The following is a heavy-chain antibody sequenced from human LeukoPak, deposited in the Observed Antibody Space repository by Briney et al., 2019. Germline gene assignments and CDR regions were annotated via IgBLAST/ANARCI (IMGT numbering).Heavy chain of an antibody. V-gene: IGHV3-21*01. J-gene: IGHJ5*02. CDR1: XXTFXSYS. CDR3: ARVLAAAGSGNWFDP. CDR2: ISSSSSYI. D-gene: IGHD6-13*01. Sequence: GGSXXXXXXXXXXTFXSYSMNWVRQAPGKGLEWVSSISSSSSYIYYADSVKGRFTISRDNAKNSLYLQMNSLRAEDTAVYYCARVLAAAGSGNWFDPWGQGTLVTVSS.